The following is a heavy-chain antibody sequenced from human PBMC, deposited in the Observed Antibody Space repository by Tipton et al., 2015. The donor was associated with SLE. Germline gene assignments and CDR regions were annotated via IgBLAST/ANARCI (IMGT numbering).Heavy chain of an antibody. D-gene: IGHD1-26*01. CDR2: FYYSGNA. CDR1: GDSISSGPFH. J-gene: IGHJ4*02. V-gene: IGHV4-61*01. CDR3: ARGGGSYYDY. Sequence: TLSLTCTVSGDSISSGPFHWSWVRQHPGKGLEWMGYFYYSGNAKYNPSLKRRVTISGDTSKNQFSLKLSSVTAADTAVYYCARGGGSYYDYWGQGTLVTVSS.